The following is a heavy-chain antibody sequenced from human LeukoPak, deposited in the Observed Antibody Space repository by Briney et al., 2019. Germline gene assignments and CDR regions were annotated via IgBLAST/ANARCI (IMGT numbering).Heavy chain of an antibody. CDR3: ARSVGATSAFDI. V-gene: IGHV1-18*01. J-gene: IGHJ3*02. Sequence: ASVNVSCKASGGTSCSYTISWVRQAPGQGLEGMGWISAYNGNTNYAQKLQGRVTMTTDTSTSTAYMELRSLRSDDTAVYYCARSVGATSAFDIWGQGTMVTVSS. D-gene: IGHD1-26*01. CDR2: ISAYNGNT. CDR1: GGTSCSYT.